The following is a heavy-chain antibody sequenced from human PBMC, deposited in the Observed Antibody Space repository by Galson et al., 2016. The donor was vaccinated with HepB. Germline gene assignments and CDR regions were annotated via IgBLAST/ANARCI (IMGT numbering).Heavy chain of an antibody. Sequence: SCKASGYTFSSYALHWVRPAPGQRFEWMGWINAGNGNTKYAQNLQGRVTITMDRSARTVYMELSSLRFEDTAVYYCARDSKIYQLLYPGYYYGMDVWGQGTTVTVSS. CDR3: ARDSKIYQLLYPGYYYGMDV. D-gene: IGHD2-2*02. CDR2: INAGNGNT. CDR1: GYTFSSYA. V-gene: IGHV1-3*01. J-gene: IGHJ6*02.